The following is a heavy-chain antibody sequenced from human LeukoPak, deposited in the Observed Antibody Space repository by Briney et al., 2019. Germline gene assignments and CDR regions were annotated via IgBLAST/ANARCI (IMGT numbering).Heavy chain of an antibody. CDR1: GGTFSSFV. V-gene: IGHV1-69*13. CDR2: IIPMFGTA. CDR3: ARRTTEDY. D-gene: IGHD4-17*01. J-gene: IGHJ4*02. Sequence: GASVNVSCKASGGTFSSFVISWVRQAPGQGLEWMGGIIPMFGTANYAQKFQDRVTITADESTSTAYMELSSLRSEDTAVYYCARRTTEDYWGQGTLVTVSS.